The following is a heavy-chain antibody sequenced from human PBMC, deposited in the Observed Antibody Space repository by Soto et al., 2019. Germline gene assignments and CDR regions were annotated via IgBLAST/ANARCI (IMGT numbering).Heavy chain of an antibody. J-gene: IGHJ4*02. V-gene: IGHV4-34*01. CDR1: GGSFTSYY. CDR3: ARSFELSRGWRY. D-gene: IGHD6-19*01. CDR2: INHGGSA. Sequence: QVQLQQWGAGLLKPSETLSLTCAVYGGSFTSYYWSWVRQPPGMGLEWIGEINHGGSANYNPSLKSRVTISIDTSKNQFSLKLNSGTAADTAVYYCARSFELSRGWRYWGQGTLVTVSS.